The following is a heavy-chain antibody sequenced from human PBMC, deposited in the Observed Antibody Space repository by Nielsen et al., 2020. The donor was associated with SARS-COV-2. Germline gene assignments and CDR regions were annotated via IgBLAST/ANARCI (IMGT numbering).Heavy chain of an antibody. CDR2: ISSSGSTI. V-gene: IGHV3-11*01. CDR3: AKAYMITFGGVIVPGMDFDY. J-gene: IGHJ4*02. D-gene: IGHD3-16*02. Sequence: WIRQPPGKGLEWVSYISSSGSTIYYADSVKGRFTISRDNAKNSLYLQMNSLRAEDTAVYYCAKAYMITFGGVIVPGMDFDYWGQGTLVTVSS.